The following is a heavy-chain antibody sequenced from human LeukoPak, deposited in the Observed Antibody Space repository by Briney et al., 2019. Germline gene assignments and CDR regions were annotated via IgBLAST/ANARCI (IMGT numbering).Heavy chain of an antibody. CDR2: IYTSGSA. J-gene: IGHJ4*02. D-gene: IGHD3-16*01. V-gene: IGHV4-61*02. Sequence: SQTLSLTCTVSGGSISSGSYYWSWIRQPAGKGLEWIGRIYTSGSANYNPSLKSRVTISVDTSKNQFSLKLSSVTAADTAVYYCARATLGDSVDYWGQGTLVTVSS. CDR3: ARATLGDSVDY. CDR1: GGSISSGSYY.